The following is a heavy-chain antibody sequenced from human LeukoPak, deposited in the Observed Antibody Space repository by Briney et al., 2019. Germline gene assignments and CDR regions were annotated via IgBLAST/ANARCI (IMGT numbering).Heavy chain of an antibody. CDR3: ARWNYYNSSVVP. J-gene: IGHJ5*02. Sequence: SGPALVKPTQTLTLTCTFSGFSLSTSGMCVSWIRQPPGKALEWLARIDWDDDKYYSTSLKTRLTISKDTSKNQVVLTMTNMDPVDTATYYCARWNYYNSSVVPWGQGTLVTVSS. D-gene: IGHD3-22*01. CDR2: IDWDDDK. CDR1: GFSLSTSGMC. V-gene: IGHV2-70*11.